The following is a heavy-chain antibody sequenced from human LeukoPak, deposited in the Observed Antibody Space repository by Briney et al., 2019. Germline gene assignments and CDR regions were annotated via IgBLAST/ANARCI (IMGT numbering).Heavy chain of an antibody. J-gene: IGHJ4*02. V-gene: IGHV1-18*01. CDR3: ARDVRYYYDSSGYYYD. Sequence: ASVKVSCKASGYTFTSYGISWVRQAPGQGLEWMGWISAYNGNTNYAQKLQGRVTMTTDTSTSTAYMELRSLRSDDTAVYYCARDVRYYYDSSGYYYDWGQGTLVTVSS. CDR1: GYTFTSYG. CDR2: ISAYNGNT. D-gene: IGHD3-22*01.